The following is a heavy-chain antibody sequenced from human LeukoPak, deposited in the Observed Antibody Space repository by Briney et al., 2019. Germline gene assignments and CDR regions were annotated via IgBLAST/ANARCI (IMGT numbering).Heavy chain of an antibody. CDR3: ARRGSVREFDY. CDR1: GYSFTSYW. Sequence: GESLKISCQGSGYSFTSYWLGWVRQMPGKGLEWMGITYPGDSDTRYSPSFQGQVTISADKSISTAYLQWSSLKASDTAMYYCARRGSVREFDYWGQGTLVTVSP. J-gene: IGHJ4*02. V-gene: IGHV5-51*01. CDR2: TYPGDSDT. D-gene: IGHD2-8*01.